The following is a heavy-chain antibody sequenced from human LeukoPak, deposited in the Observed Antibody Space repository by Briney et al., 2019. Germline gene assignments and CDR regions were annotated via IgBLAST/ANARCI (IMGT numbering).Heavy chain of an antibody. D-gene: IGHD6-13*01. CDR3: ARDHWGSSWSPFDY. CDR1: GGSISSSNW. CDR2: IYHSGST. J-gene: IGHJ4*02. Sequence: PSGTLSLTCAVSGGSISSSNWWSWVRQPPGKGLEWIGEIYHSGSTNYNPSLKSRVTISVDKSKNQFSLKLSSVTAADTAVYYCARDHWGSSWSPFDYWGQGTLVTVSS. V-gene: IGHV4-4*02.